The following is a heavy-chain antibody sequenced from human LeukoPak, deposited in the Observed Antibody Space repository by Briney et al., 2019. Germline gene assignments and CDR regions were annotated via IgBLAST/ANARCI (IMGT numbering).Heavy chain of an antibody. CDR1: GGSISSSSYY. V-gene: IGHV4-39*01. J-gene: IGHJ4*02. CDR2: IYYSGST. Sequence: SETLSLTCTVSGGSISSSSYYWGWFRQPPGTGLEWIGSIYYSGSTYYNPSLKSRVTISVDTSKNQFSLKLSSVTAADTAVYYCARHRTVYYDSSGYYSPLGYWGQGTLVTVSS. CDR3: ARHRTVYYDSSGYYSPLGY. D-gene: IGHD3-22*01.